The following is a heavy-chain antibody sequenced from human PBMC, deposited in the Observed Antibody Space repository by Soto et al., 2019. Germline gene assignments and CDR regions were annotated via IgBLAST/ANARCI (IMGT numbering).Heavy chain of an antibody. D-gene: IGHD6-19*01. J-gene: IGHJ5*02. V-gene: IGHV3-48*02. CDR2: IGGSSSPI. Sequence: EVQLVESGGGLVQPGGSLRLSCAASGFPFSSYGMNWVRQAPGKGLEWGSYIGGSSSPIFYADSVKGRFTISRDNAKYSVYLQMNSLRDEDTAVYYCASDAGYSSGWYEGNWFDPWGQGTLVTVSS. CDR1: GFPFSSYG. CDR3: ASDAGYSSGWYEGNWFDP.